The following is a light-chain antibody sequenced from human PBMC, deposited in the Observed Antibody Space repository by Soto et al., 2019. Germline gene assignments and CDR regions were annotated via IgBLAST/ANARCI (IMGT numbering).Light chain of an antibody. Sequence: QSVLTQPASVSGSPGQSITISCTGTSSAMTGYNHVSWYQQHPGKAPKLIIYEVSNRPSGVSNRFSGSKSGDTASLTISGLQAEDEADYYCSLYTRSVVGGVFGGGTKVTVL. J-gene: IGLJ2*01. CDR2: EVS. CDR1: SSAMTGYNH. V-gene: IGLV2-14*01. CDR3: SLYTRSVVGGV.